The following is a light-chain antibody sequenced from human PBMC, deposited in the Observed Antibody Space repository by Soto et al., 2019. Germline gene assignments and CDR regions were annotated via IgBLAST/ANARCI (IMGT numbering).Light chain of an antibody. Sequence: EIVLTQSPGTLSLSPGERATLSCRASQSVSSSYLAWYQQKPGQAPRLLIYGASSRATGIPDRFSGSGSGPDFTLTISRLEPEDFAVYYCQQYGSSHRITFGQGPRLEIK. J-gene: IGKJ5*01. CDR1: QSVSSSY. CDR2: GAS. V-gene: IGKV3-20*01. CDR3: QQYGSSHRIT.